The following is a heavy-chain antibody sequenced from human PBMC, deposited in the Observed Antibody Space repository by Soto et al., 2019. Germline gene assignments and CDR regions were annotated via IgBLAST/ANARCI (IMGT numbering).Heavy chain of an antibody. CDR1: GFTVDDYA. D-gene: IGHD1-26*01. J-gene: IGHJ3*02. CDR2: MSWNSGSI. V-gene: IGHV3-9*01. CDR3: AKEWGAFDI. Sequence: PGGSLRLSCAASGFTVDDYAMHGVLEAPGKGREGGSGMSWNSGSIGYADSVKGRFTISRDNAKNSLHLQMNSLRAEDKALYYCAKEWGAFDIWGQGTMVTVSS.